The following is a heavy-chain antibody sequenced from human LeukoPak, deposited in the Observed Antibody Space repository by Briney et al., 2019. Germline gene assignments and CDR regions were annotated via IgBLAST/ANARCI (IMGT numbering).Heavy chain of an antibody. J-gene: IGHJ4*02. V-gene: IGHV1-18*01. CDR1: GYTFTSYA. CDR3: ARDGSGRVPEMSAPDY. Sequence: ASVKVSCKASGYTFTSYAISWVRQAPGQGLEWMGWISSYNGNTHYAQKLQGRVTMTTDTSTSTAYMELRSLRSDDTAVYYCARDGSGRVPEMSAPDYWGQGTLVTVSS. D-gene: IGHD3-10*01. CDR2: ISSYNGNT.